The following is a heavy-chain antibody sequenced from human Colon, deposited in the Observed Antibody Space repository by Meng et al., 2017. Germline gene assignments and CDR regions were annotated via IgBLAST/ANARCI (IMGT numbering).Heavy chain of an antibody. J-gene: IGHJ4*02. CDR3: ARPRSRRFLGEGIDY. Sequence: QLQLQESGPGLVKPSETLSPTCTVSCGYISSSSYYWGWIRQPPGKGLEWIGSIYYSGSTYYNPSLKSRVTISVDTSKNQFSLKLSSVTAADTAVYYCARPRSRRFLGEGIDYWGQGTLVTVSS. CDR2: IYYSGST. D-gene: IGHD3-3*01. CDR1: CGYISSSSYY. V-gene: IGHV4-39*01.